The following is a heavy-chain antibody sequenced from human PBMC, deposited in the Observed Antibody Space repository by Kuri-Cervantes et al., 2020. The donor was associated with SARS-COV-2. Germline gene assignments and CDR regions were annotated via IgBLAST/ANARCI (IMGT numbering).Heavy chain of an antibody. CDR3: ARSCTYARCSEYFQH. J-gene: IGHJ1*01. D-gene: IGHD2-8*01. Sequence: GGSLRLSCAASGFTFSSYAMHWVRQAPGKGLEWVAVISYDGSNKYNADSVKGRFTISRDNSKNTLYLQMNSLRAEDTAVYYCARSCTYARCSEYFQHWGQGTLVTVSS. V-gene: IGHV3-30-3*01. CDR2: ISYDGSNK. CDR1: GFTFSSYA.